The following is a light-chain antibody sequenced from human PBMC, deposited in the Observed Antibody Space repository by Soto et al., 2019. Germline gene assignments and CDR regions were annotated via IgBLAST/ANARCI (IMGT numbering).Light chain of an antibody. J-gene: IGLJ3*02. CDR2: EAT. CDR3: CSYAGSNSWV. Sequence: QSVLTQPASVSGSPGQSITISCTGTSSDVGNYDLVSWYQHHPGEAPKLLIYEATRRPSGVPNRFSGSKSGNTASLTISGLRAEDEAYYYCCSYAGSNSWVFGGGTQLTVL. CDR1: SSDVGNYDL. V-gene: IGLV2-23*01.